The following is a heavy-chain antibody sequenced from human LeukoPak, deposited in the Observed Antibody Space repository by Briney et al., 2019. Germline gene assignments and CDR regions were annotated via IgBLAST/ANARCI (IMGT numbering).Heavy chain of an antibody. V-gene: IGHV3-11*01. CDR1: GFTFRDYN. Sequence: GGSLRLSCAASGFTFRDYNMRWIRQAPGKGLELVSYISSSGSTIYYADSLKGRFTISRDNAKNSLYLQMNSLRAEDTAVYYCARDGGYATNYYYYGMDVWGQGTTVTVSS. J-gene: IGHJ6*02. D-gene: IGHD2-8*01. CDR2: ISSSGSTI. CDR3: ARDGGYATNYYYYGMDV.